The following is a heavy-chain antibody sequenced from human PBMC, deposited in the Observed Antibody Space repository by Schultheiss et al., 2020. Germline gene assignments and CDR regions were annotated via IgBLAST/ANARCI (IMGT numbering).Heavy chain of an antibody. D-gene: IGHD4-11*01. CDR2: IWYDGSNK. Sequence: GESLKISCAASGFTFSDYYMSWIRQAPGKGLEWVAVIWYDGSNKYYADSVKGRFTISRDNAKNSLYLQMNSLRAEDTAVYYCARGSDMTTVSQIDYWGQGTLVTVSS. CDR3: ARGSDMTTVSQIDY. V-gene: IGHV3-33*08. CDR1: GFTFSDYY. J-gene: IGHJ4*02.